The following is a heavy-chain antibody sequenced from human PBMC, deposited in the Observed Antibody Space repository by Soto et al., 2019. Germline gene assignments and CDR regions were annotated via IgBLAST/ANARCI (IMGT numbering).Heavy chain of an antibody. V-gene: IGHV1-69*13. D-gene: IGHD6-19*01. J-gene: IGHJ4*02. CDR2: IIPIFGTA. CDR1: GGTFSSYA. Sequence: EASVKVSCKASGGTFSSYAISWVRQAPGQGLEWMGGIIPIFGTANYAQKFQGRVTITADESTSTAYMELSSLRSEDTAVYYCASPYSSGWYSLDYWGQGTLVTVSS. CDR3: ASPYSSGWYSLDY.